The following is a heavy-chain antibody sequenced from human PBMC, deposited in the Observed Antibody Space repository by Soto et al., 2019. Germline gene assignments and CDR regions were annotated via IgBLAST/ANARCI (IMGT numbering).Heavy chain of an antibody. V-gene: IGHV3-15*01. CDR3: TTDAYYDTTGYWF. CDR2: IKSRTDGGTT. CDR1: GFTFNNAW. D-gene: IGHD3-22*01. J-gene: IGHJ4*02. Sequence: GGSLRLSCAASGFTFNNAWMTWVRQAPGKGLEWVGRIKSRTDGGTTDSAAPLKGRFTISRDDSKDTLYLQMNSLKTEDTAVYYCTTDAYYDTTGYWFWGQGTLFTVSS.